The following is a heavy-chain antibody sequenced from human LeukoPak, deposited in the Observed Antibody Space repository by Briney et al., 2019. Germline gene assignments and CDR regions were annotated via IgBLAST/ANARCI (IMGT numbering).Heavy chain of an antibody. CDR3: ARGGGGVAATAIDY. CDR2: INHSGST. D-gene: IGHD6-13*01. V-gene: IGHV4-34*01. Sequence: SETLSLTCAVYGGSFSGYYWSWIRQPPGKGLEWIGEINHSGSTNYNPSLKSRVTISADTSKNQFSLKLSSVTAADTAVYYCARGGGGVAATAIDYWGQGTLVIVSS. J-gene: IGHJ4*02. CDR1: GGSFSGYY.